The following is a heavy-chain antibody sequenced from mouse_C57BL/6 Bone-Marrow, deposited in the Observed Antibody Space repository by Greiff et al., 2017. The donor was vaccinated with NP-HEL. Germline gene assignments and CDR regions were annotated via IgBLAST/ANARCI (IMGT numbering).Heavy chain of an antibody. CDR2: IYPRSGNT. D-gene: IGHD1-1*01. Sequence: QVQLKESGAELARPGASVKLSCKASGYTFTSYGISWVKQRTGQGLEWIGEIYPRSGNTYYNEKFKGKATLTADKSSSTAYMELRSLTSEDSAVCFCARRGTVGGAMDYWGQGTSVTVSS. V-gene: IGHV1-81*01. J-gene: IGHJ4*01. CDR1: GYTFTSYG. CDR3: ARRGTVGGAMDY.